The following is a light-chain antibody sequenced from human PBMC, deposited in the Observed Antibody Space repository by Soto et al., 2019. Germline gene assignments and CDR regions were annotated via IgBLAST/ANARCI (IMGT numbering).Light chain of an antibody. V-gene: IGKV1-5*03. CDR1: QSIDNW. CDR3: QQYSSYSSGT. J-gene: IGKJ1*01. Sequence: DIQMTQSPSTLSASEGDRVTITCRASQSIDNWLAWYQQKPGKAPKLLIYKASTLESGVPSRFSGSGSGTDLTRTISSLQPDDFPTYYCQQYSSYSSGTFGQGTKVEIK. CDR2: KAS.